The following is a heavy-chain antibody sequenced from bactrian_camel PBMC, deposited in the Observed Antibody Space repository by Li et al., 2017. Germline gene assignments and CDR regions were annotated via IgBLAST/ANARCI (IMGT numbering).Heavy chain of an antibody. D-gene: IGHD5*01. Sequence: VQLVESGGGSVQTGGSARLSCTTSGYTGGRHCMAWFRQAPGKEREGVASIRTGYPYTSDYADSVKGRFTISQDNAKNTQYLQMNSLKPEDSGMYYCAARDTGLCEIMSAYNYWGQGTQVTVS. J-gene: IGHJ4*01. V-gene: IGHV3S19*01. CDR3: AARDTGLCEIMSAYNY. CDR1: GYTGGRHC. CDR2: IRTGYPYTS.